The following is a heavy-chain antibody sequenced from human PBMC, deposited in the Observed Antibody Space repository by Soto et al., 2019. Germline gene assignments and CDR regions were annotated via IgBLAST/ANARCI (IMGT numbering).Heavy chain of an antibody. D-gene: IGHD4-17*01. J-gene: IGHJ4*02. CDR3: IKHARLRPGH. V-gene: IGHV4-39*02. CDR1: GGSFASSDSY. Sequence: SETLSLSCAVSGGSFASSDSYWGWIRQSPGRGLEWIGTVYYTGNNYYNPSLKGRVTMSLDTSKNHFSLTLSSVTAADTALYYCIKHARLRPGHWGPGTLVTVSS. CDR2: VYYTGNN.